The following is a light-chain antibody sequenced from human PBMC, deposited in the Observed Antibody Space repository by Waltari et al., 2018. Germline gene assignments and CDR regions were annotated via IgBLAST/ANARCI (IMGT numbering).Light chain of an antibody. CDR2: GNR. CDR3: QSYDSNLSGYV. CDR1: SSNIGAGYD. V-gene: IGLV1-40*01. Sequence: QSVLTQPPPVSGAPGQTVTISCTGSSSNIGAGYDVHWYQQLPGAAPKLLIHGNRNRPSGVPDRFFGFNSDTSASLAITGLQAEDEADYYCQSYDSNLSGYVFGTGTKVSVL. J-gene: IGLJ1*01.